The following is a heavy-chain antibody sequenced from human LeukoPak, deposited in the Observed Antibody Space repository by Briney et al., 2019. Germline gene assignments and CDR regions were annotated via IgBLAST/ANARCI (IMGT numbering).Heavy chain of an antibody. Sequence: GGSLRLSCVTSGFTFSSYGMHWVRQVPGKGLEWVAVISYDAESDYHVDSVKGRFTISRDNSKNTLYLQMNSLRADDTAVYYCAKADLVGATTTYFDYWGQGSLVTVSS. V-gene: IGHV3-30*18. CDR3: AKADLVGATTTYFDY. J-gene: IGHJ4*02. CDR1: GFTFSSYG. D-gene: IGHD1-26*01. CDR2: ISYDAESD.